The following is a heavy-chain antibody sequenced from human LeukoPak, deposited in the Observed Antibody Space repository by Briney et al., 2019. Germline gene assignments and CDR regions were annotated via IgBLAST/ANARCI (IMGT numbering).Heavy chain of an antibody. CDR1: GVSFSGSY. Sequence: PSETLSLTCAVYGVSFSGSYWSWVRQPPGKGLEWLGEINNSGRTNYNPSLKSRVTISVDTSKNQFSLKLSSVTAADTAVYYCARSLYYDILTGYWTKWFDPWGQGTLVTVSS. CDR2: INNSGRT. V-gene: IGHV4-34*01. J-gene: IGHJ5*02. D-gene: IGHD3-9*01. CDR3: ARSLYYDILTGYWTKWFDP.